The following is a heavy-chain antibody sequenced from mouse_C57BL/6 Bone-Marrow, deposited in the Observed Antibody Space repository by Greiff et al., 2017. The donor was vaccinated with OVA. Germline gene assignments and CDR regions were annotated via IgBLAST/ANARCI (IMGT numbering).Heavy chain of an antibody. CDR3: ARRGYYYAMDY. V-gene: IGHV5-15*04. CDR2: ISNLAYSI. J-gene: IGHJ4*01. CDR1: GFTFSDYG. Sequence: EVKLVESGGGLVQPGGSLKLSCAASGFTFSDYGMAWVRQAPRKGPEWVAFISNLAYSIYYADTVKCRFTSSRENAKNPLYLEMSSLRSEDTAMYYCARRGYYYAMDYWGQGTSVTVSS.